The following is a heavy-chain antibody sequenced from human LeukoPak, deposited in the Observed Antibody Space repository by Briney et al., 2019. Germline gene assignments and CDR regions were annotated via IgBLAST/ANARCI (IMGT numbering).Heavy chain of an antibody. J-gene: IGHJ4*02. CDR1: GYSLTTYW. CDR3: PRRLLGSGYYFGDFDY. CDR2: IYLGDSES. V-gene: IGHV5-51*01. Sequence: GESLKISCKSSGYSLTTYWIGWVRQMPGKGLEWIGIIYLGDSESRYSPSFEGQVTISADKSISTAYLQWSSLKASDTAMYYCPRRLLGSGYYFGDFDYWGQGTLVTVSS. D-gene: IGHD3-22*01.